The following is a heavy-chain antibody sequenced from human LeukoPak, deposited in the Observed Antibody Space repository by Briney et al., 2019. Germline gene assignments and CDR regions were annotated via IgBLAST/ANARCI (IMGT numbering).Heavy chain of an antibody. CDR1: GFTLGTCA. Sequence: PGGSLRLSCAACGFTLGTCAMSWARQAPGKGLEWVSTISGTSSGTYYTDSVKGRFTISRHNSKNTLYQQMNRSKGAETALYYCVKDRTTVTDPWGWGQGTLITVSS. V-gene: IGHV3-23*01. CDR2: ISGTSSGT. CDR3: VKDRTTVTDPWG. D-gene: IGHD4-17*01. J-gene: IGHJ4*02.